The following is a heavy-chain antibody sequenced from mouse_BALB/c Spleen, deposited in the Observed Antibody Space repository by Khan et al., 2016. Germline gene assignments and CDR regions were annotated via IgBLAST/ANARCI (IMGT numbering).Heavy chain of an antibody. Sequence: VQLQQSGPELVKPGVSVKISCTASGYSFTGYYMNWVKQSIGKSLEWIGSIDPYYGDTSYNQKFKGKATLTVDTSSSTAYLQLKSLTSEDSAVXYCARGAGNYVNWYFDVWGAGTTVTVSS. CDR2: IDPYYGDT. V-gene: IGHV1-39*01. J-gene: IGHJ1*01. D-gene: IGHD2-1*01. CDR3: ARGAGNYVNWYFDV. CDR1: GYSFTGYY.